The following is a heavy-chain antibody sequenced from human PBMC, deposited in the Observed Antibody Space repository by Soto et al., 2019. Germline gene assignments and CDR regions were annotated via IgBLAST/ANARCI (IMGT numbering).Heavy chain of an antibody. CDR2: IYYSGST. Sequence: SETLSLTCTVSGGSISSYYWSWIRQPPGKGLEWIGYIYYSGSTNYNPSLKSRVTISVDTSKNQFSLKLSSVTAADTAVYYCARARPRTCSGGSCYSNSYYYYYMDVWGKGTTVTVSS. V-gene: IGHV4-59*01. D-gene: IGHD2-15*01. J-gene: IGHJ6*03. CDR3: ARARPRTCSGGSCYSNSYYYYYMDV. CDR1: GGSISSYY.